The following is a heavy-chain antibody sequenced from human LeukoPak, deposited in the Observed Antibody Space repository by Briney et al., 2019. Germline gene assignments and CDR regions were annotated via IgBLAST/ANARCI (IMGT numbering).Heavy chain of an antibody. D-gene: IGHD3-9*01. V-gene: IGHV3-48*04. CDR3: ARDPNYDILTGYYADAFDI. Sequence: GGSLRLSCAASGFTFNIYWMSWVRQAPGKGLEWVSYISSSGSTIYYADSVKGRFTISRDNAKNSLYLQMNSLRAEDTAVYYCARDPNYDILTGYYADAFDIWGQGTMVTVSS. CDR2: ISSSGSTI. J-gene: IGHJ3*02. CDR1: GFTFNIYW.